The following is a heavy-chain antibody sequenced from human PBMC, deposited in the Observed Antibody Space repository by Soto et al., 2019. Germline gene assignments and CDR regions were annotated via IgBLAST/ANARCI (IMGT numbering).Heavy chain of an antibody. CDR2: ISYDGSNK. D-gene: IGHD3-10*01. Sequence: HPGGSLRLSCAASGFTFSSYGMHWVRQAPGKGLEWVAVISYDGSNKYYADSVKGRFTISRDNSKNTLYLQMNSLRAEDTAVYYCAKDSLTMVRGVIDIYYYYYYMDVWGKGTTVTVS. CDR3: AKDSLTMVRGVIDIYYYYYYMDV. CDR1: GFTFSSYG. J-gene: IGHJ6*03. V-gene: IGHV3-30*18.